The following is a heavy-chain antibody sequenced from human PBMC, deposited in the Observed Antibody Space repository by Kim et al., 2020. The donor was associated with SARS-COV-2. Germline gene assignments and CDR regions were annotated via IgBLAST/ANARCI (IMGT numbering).Heavy chain of an antibody. D-gene: IGHD3-16*01. Sequence: GGSLRLSCAASGFTFSGSAMHWVRQASGKGLEWVGLIRIKANTYATAYAASVKGRFTISRDDSKNTAYLQMNSLKTEDTAVYYCTSAPLGRGGYYYGMDVWGQGTTVTVSS. CDR1: GFTFSGSA. J-gene: IGHJ6*02. CDR2: IRIKANTYAT. CDR3: TSAPLGRGGYYYGMDV. V-gene: IGHV3-73*01.